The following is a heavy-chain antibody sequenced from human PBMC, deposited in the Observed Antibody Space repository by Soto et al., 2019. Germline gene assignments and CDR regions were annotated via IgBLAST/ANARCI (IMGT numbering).Heavy chain of an antibody. CDR3: ARLPADGNFDY. Sequence: GESVKISCKGSGYSFSNYLIGWVRQMAGKGLEWMGIIYPGDSDTRYSPSFQGQVTISADKSISTAYLQWSSLKASDTAVYYCARLPADGNFDYYGRGTLVTVSS. V-gene: IGHV5-51*01. J-gene: IGHJ4*02. CDR1: GYSFSNYL. CDR2: IYPGDSDT.